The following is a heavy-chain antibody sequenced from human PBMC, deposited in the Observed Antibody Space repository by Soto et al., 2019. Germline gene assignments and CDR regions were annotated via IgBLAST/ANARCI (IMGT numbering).Heavy chain of an antibody. J-gene: IGHJ6*02. CDR3: ARVGGYSGYDYGGYYYGMDV. V-gene: IGHV4-59*01. CDR1: GGSISSYY. D-gene: IGHD5-12*01. Sequence: QVQLQESGPGLVKPSETLSLTCTVSGGSISSYYWSWIRQPPGEGLEWIGYIYYRGSTNYNPSLKSRVTLSVDTSKNQFSLKLSSVTAADTAVYYCARVGGYSGYDYGGYYYGMDVWGQGTTVTVSS. CDR2: IYYRGST.